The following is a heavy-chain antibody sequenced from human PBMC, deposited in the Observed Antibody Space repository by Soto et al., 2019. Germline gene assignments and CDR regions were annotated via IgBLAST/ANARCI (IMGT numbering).Heavy chain of an antibody. CDR1: GYTFTRYD. CDR2: MNLKSGYT. Sequence: QVQLVQSGAEVKKPGASVNVSCKASGYTFTRYDINWVRQATGQGLEWMGWMNLKSGYTGSAQKFQGRVTMTSDTSISTAYMELSSLTSDDTAVYYCGRAAPDLDSWGQGTLVTVSS. CDR3: GRAAPDLDS. J-gene: IGHJ4*02. D-gene: IGHD6-25*01. V-gene: IGHV1-8*01.